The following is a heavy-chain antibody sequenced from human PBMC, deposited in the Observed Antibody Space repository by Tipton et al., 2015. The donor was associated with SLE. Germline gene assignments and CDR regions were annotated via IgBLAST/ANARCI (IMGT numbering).Heavy chain of an antibody. Sequence: TLSLTCTVSGVSMRSESYHWSWIRQPAGKGLEWIGHIYRSGSTNYNPSLESRVTISLDTSKNQFSLKVNSVTAADTAVYYCARGSLGVSYYYYMDVWGKGTTVTVSS. CDR1: GVSMRSESYH. J-gene: IGHJ6*03. CDR2: IYRSGST. CDR3: ARGSLGVSYYYYMDV. D-gene: IGHD1-26*01. V-gene: IGHV4-61*09.